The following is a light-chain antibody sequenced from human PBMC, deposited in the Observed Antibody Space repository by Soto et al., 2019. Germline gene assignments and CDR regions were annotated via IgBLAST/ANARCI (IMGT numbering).Light chain of an antibody. CDR2: AAP. J-gene: IGKJ1*01. CDR3: HQYNNWPWT. Sequence: ETVMTQSPVTLSVSPGHTATRSCRASQRVSSHLAWYQQKPGQAPRLIIYAAPTRATGIPVRFSGSGSETEFTLTIRSLQSEDFALYYCHQYNNWPWTFGQGTKVDI. V-gene: IGKV3-15*01. CDR1: QRVSSH.